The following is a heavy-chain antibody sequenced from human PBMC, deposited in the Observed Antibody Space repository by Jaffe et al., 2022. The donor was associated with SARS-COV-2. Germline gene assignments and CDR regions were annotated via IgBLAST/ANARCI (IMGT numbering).Heavy chain of an antibody. D-gene: IGHD3-22*01. CDR2: VYYSGHN. CDR3: ARAKVDYYSHRGYFWLDI. Sequence: QVQLEESGPGLVEPSATLSLTCIVSGDSLTSGTYYWSWIRQAPGKGLEWIGYVYYSGHNSHNPSLRSRVTTSIDTAKNEFYLGLTSVTAADTALYFCARAKVDYYSHRGYFWLDIWGQGTPVTVSS. V-gene: IGHV4-61*01. CDR1: GDSLTSGTYY. J-gene: IGHJ4*02.